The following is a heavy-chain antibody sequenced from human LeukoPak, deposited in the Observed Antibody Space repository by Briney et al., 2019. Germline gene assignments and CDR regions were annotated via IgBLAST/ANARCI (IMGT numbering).Heavy chain of an antibody. CDR3: GRGIQSFDP. J-gene: IGHJ5*02. Sequence: ASVKVSCKASGYTFTAYYIHWVRQAPGQGLEWMGRISPKNGDTNYAQKFQDRVTMTRDTSMSAAYMEISRLTYDDTAAYYCGRGIQSFDPWGQGTLVTVSS. CDR1: GYTFTAYY. V-gene: IGHV1-2*06. CDR2: ISPKNGDT.